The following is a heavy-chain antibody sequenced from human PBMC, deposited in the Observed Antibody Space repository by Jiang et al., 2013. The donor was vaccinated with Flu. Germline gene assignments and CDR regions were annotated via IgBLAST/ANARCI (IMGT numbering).Heavy chain of an antibody. V-gene: IGHV2-70*01. Sequence: LSTSGMCVSWIRQPPGKALEWLALIDWDDDKYYSTSLKTRLTISKDTSKNQVVLTMTNMDPVDTATYYCAACGSYLPFSFDYWGQGTLVTVSS. CDR3: AACGSYLPFSFDY. J-gene: IGHJ4*02. CDR2: IDWDDDK. CDR1: LSTSGMC. D-gene: IGHD1-26*01.